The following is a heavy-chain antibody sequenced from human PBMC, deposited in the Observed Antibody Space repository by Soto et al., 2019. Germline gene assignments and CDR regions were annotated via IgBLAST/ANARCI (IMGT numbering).Heavy chain of an antibody. Sequence: SQTLSLTCAISGDSVSSNSVAWNWIRQSPSRGLEWLGRTYYRSKWYNDYAVSVKSRITINPDTSKNQFSLQLNSVTPEDTAVYYCARGWDSSSSGELYFHHWGQGTLVTVSS. CDR1: GDSVSSNSVA. V-gene: IGHV6-1*01. CDR3: ARGWDSSSSGELYFHH. J-gene: IGHJ1*01. D-gene: IGHD6-6*01. CDR2: TYYRSKWYN.